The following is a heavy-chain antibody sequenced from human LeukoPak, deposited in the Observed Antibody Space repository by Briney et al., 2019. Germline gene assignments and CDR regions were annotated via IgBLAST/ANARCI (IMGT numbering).Heavy chain of an antibody. J-gene: IGHJ4*02. CDR1: GFTFSSYA. CDR2: ISGSGGST. V-gene: IGHV3-23*01. CDR3: ASEPTMIVVVITTAGY. D-gene: IGHD3-22*01. Sequence: GGSLRLSCAASGFTFSSYAMSWVRQAPGKGLEWVSAISGSGGSTYHADSVKGRFTISRDNSKNTLYLQMNSLRAEDTAVYYCASEPTMIVVVITTAGYWGQGTLVTVSS.